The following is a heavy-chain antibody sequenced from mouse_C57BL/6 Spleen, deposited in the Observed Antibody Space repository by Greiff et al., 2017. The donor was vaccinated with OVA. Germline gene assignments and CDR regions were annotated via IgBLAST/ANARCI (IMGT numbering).Heavy chain of an antibody. D-gene: IGHD1-1*01. Sequence: VQLQQPGAELVMPGASVKLSCKASGYTFISYWMHWVKQRPGQGLEWIGEIDPSDSYTNYNQKFKGKSTLTVDKSSSTAYMQLSSLTSEDSAGDYCARGGYYGSRYFDVWGTGTTVTVSS. V-gene: IGHV1-69*01. CDR3: ARGGYYGSRYFDV. CDR2: IDPSDSYT. CDR1: GYTFISYW. J-gene: IGHJ1*03.